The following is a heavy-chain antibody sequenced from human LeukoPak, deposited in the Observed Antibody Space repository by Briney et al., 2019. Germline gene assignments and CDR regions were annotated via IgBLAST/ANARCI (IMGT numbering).Heavy chain of an antibody. CDR1: GGSISSGGYY. Sequence: SETLSLTCTVSGGSISSGGYYWSWIRQPPGKGLEWIGYIYHSGSTYYNPSLKGRVTISVDRSKNQFSLKLSSVTAADTAVYYCASGSYLDYFEYWGQGTLVTVSS. J-gene: IGHJ4*02. CDR3: ASGSYLDYFEY. CDR2: IYHSGST. D-gene: IGHD3-10*01. V-gene: IGHV4-30-2*01.